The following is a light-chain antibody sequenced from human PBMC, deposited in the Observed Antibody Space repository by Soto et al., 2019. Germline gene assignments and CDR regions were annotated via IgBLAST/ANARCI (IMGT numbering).Light chain of an antibody. V-gene: IGKV3-20*01. CDR1: QTISNSF. CDR3: QQYGSLSWT. Sequence: EIVLTQSPGTLSLSPGERATLSCSASQTISNSFLSWFQQIPGQAPSLLIYGASMRATGIPDRFSGSGSRTYFTLTISRLEPEDFAEYYCQQYGSLSWTFGQGTKVDIK. J-gene: IGKJ1*01. CDR2: GAS.